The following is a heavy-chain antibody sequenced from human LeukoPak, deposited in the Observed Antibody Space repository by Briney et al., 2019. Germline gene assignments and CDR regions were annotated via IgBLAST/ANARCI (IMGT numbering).Heavy chain of an antibody. J-gene: IGHJ4*02. V-gene: IGHV3-23*01. CDR2: FSRSGPDT. D-gene: IGHD6-13*01. CDR1: GFTFGSSA. CDR3: AKGSIGSWYYFDY. Sequence: GGSLRLSCAASGFTFGSSAMSWVRQAPGKGPEWVSTFSRSGPDTYYADSVKGRFTIFRDNSKNTLYLQMNSLRAEDTAVYYCAKGSIGSWYYFDYWGQGTLVTVSS.